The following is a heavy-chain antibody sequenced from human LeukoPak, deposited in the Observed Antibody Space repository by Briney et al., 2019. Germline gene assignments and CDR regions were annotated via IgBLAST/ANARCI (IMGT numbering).Heavy chain of an antibody. Sequence: SETLSLTCAVYGGSFSGYYWSWIRQPPGKGLEWIGKINHSGSTNYNPSLKSRVTISVDTSKNQFSLKLSSVTAADTAVYYCASSVVVMPNDAFDIWGQGTMVTVSS. CDR3: ASSVVVMPNDAFDI. CDR2: INHSGST. CDR1: GGSFSGYY. D-gene: IGHD2-21*01. V-gene: IGHV4-34*01. J-gene: IGHJ3*02.